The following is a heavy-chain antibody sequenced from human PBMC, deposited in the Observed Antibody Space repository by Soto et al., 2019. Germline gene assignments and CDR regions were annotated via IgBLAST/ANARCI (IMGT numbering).Heavy chain of an antibody. CDR1: GYTFSSYA. CDR2: INAGYGNT. CDR3: ARDTGDGTFDF. D-gene: IGHD7-27*01. Sequence: ASVKVSCKASGYTFSSYAMHWLRQSPGQRLEWMGWINAGYGNTKSSQKFQDRVTISRDTSASTAYMELTSLRSEDTAVYYCARDTGDGTFDFWGQGTLVTVSS. V-gene: IGHV1-3*01. J-gene: IGHJ4*02.